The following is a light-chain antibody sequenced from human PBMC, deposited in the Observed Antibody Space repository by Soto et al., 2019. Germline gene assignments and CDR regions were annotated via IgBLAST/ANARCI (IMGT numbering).Light chain of an antibody. V-gene: IGKV3-20*01. CDR3: QHYGGSFI. CDR2: NTX. J-gene: IGKJ3*01. CDR1: QSINSKS. Sequence: EIVLTQSPGTLSLSPGEGATVSCRVSQSINSKSLVWYQRKFGQAPRLLIYNTXXXXXXXXXXXSGSGSGXXXXXXXXRLEPEDFAVYYCQHYGGSFIFGPGTKVDIK.